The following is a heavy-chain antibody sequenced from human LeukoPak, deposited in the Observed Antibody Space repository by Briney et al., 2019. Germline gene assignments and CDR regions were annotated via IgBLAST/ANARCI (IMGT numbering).Heavy chain of an antibody. V-gene: IGHV1-24*01. CDR1: AYTLPELS. J-gene: IGHJ4*02. CDR2: FDPEDGET. CDR3: ATIPRLIPDYYPDY. D-gene: IGHD3-10*01. Sequence: ASVTVSCKVSAYTLPELSMHWVRQAPGKGLEWMGGFDPEDGETIYAQTFQGRVTITEHTSTDTACMELSRLRSEDTAVYYCATIPRLIPDYYPDYWGQGTLVTVSS.